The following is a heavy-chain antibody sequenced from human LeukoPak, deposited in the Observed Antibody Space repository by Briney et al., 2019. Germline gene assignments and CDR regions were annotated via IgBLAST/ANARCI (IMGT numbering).Heavy chain of an antibody. CDR2: TYYRSKWYN. CDR1: GDSVSSNSAA. J-gene: IGHJ5*02. CDR3: ARAQPSGVGNWFDP. V-gene: IGHV6-1*01. D-gene: IGHD1-14*01. Sequence: SQTLSLTCAISGDSVSSNSAAWNWVRQSPSRGLEWLGRTYYRSKWYNDYAVSVKSRITINPDTSKNQFSLQLNSVTPEDTAVYYCARAQPSGVGNWFDPWGQGALVTVSS.